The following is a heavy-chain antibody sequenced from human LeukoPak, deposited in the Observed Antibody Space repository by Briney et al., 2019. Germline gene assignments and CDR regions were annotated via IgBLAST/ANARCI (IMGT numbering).Heavy chain of an antibody. CDR2: ISYDGSNK. V-gene: IGHV3-30-3*01. CDR3: ARVIQTGYYYYGMDV. Sequence: PGGSLRLSCAASGFTFSSYAIHWVRQAPGKGLEWVAVISYDGSNKYYADSVKGRFTISRDNSKNTLYLQMNSLRAEDTAVYYCARVIQTGYYYYGMDVWGQGTTVTVSS. CDR1: GFTFSSYA. J-gene: IGHJ6*02.